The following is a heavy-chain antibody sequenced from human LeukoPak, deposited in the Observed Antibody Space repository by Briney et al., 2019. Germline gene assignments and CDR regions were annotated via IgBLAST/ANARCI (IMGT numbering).Heavy chain of an antibody. J-gene: IGHJ4*02. D-gene: IGHD3-10*01. Sequence: PSETLSLTCTVSGGSISSSNCYWGWIRQPPGKGLEWIGSIYYSGGTYYNPSLKSRVTISVDTSKNQFSLKLSSVTAADTAVYYCARRVTARYYYGRSQVDYWGQGTLVTVSS. V-gene: IGHV4-39*07. CDR2: IYYSGGT. CDR3: ARRVTARYYYGRSQVDY. CDR1: GGSISSSNCY.